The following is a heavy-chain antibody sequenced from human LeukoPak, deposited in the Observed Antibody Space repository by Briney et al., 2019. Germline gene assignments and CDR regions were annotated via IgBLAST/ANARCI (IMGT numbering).Heavy chain of an antibody. J-gene: IGHJ4*02. Sequence: SVKVSFKASGGTFNSYAISWVRQAPGQGLEWMGGIIPIFGTANYAQKFQGRVTITADESTSTAYMELSSLRSEDTAVYYCARSNYYDSSGYYHGVDYWGQGTLVTVSS. D-gene: IGHD3-22*01. V-gene: IGHV1-69*13. CDR1: GGTFNSYA. CDR3: ARSNYYDSSGYYHGVDY. CDR2: IIPIFGTA.